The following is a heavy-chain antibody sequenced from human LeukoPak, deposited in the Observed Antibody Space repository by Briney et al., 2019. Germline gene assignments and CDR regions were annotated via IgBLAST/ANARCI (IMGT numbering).Heavy chain of an antibody. Sequence: SETLSLTCAVSGYSITSGYYWAWIRQPPGKGLEWIGYIYHSGSTYYNPSLKSRVTISVDTSKNQFSLKLSSVTAADTAVYYCARRYSTYFFDYWGQGTLVTVSS. CDR3: ARRYSTYFFDY. CDR2: IYHSGST. J-gene: IGHJ4*02. D-gene: IGHD4-11*01. CDR1: GYSITSGYY. V-gene: IGHV4-38-2*01.